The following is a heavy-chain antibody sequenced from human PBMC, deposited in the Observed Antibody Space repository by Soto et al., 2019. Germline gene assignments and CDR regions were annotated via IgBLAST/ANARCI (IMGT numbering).Heavy chain of an antibody. V-gene: IGHV1-69*06. J-gene: IGHJ4*02. CDR3: ARGGFSSSWRFEY. CDR1: ADTFNSYA. CDR2: IVPFIGTT. Sequence: QVQLVQSGAEVKKPGSSVKVSCRASADTFNSYAISWVRQAPGQGLAWMGGIVPFIGTTNYEERLQGRATITADKSTSTVYMELSSLRSEDTAVYYCARGGFSSSWRFEYWGQGTLVTVSS. D-gene: IGHD6-13*01.